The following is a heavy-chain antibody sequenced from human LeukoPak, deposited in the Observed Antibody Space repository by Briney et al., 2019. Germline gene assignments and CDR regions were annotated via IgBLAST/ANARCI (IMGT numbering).Heavy chain of an antibody. D-gene: IGHD1/OR15-1a*01. CDR1: GGSISSGGYY. Sequence: SQTLSLTCTVSGGSISSGGYYWSWIRQHPGKGLEWIGYIYYSGSTYYNPSLKSRVTISVDTSKNQFSLKLSSVTAADTAVYYCARDRREQRGINYFDYWGQGTLVTVSS. V-gene: IGHV4-31*03. CDR2: IYYSGST. CDR3: ARDRREQRGINYFDY. J-gene: IGHJ4*02.